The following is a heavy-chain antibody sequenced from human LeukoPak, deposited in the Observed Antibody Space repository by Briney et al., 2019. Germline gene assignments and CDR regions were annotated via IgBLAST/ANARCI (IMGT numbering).Heavy chain of an antibody. J-gene: IGHJ6*04. CDR2: ISGSGGST. Sequence: GGSLRLSCAASGFTFSSYAMSWVRQAPGKGLEWVSAISGSGGSTYYADSVKGRFTISRDNSKNTLYLQMNSLRAEDTAVYYCAKETDYYDSSPQYLDVWGKGTTVTVSS. V-gene: IGHV3-23*01. CDR3: AKETDYYDSSPQYLDV. CDR1: GFTFSSYA. D-gene: IGHD3-22*01.